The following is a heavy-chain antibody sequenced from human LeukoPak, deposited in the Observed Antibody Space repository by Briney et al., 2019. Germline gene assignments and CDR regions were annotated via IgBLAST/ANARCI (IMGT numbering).Heavy chain of an antibody. CDR1: GFTFSTAW. D-gene: IGHD4-11*01. V-gene: IGHV3-15*01. CDR3: TTDHQTTVSPYYYYYYMDV. Sequence: KPGGSLRLSCAASGFTFSTAWMSWVRQAPGKGLEWVGRIKSKTDGGTTDYAAPVKGRFTISRDDSKNTLYLQMNSLKTEDTAVYYCTTDHQTTVSPYYYYYYMDVWGKGTTVTVSS. CDR2: IKSKTDGGTT. J-gene: IGHJ6*03.